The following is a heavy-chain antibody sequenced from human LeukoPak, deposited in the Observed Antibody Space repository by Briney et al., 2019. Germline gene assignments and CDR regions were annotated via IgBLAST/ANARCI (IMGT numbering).Heavy chain of an antibody. D-gene: IGHD3-10*01. Sequence: ASVKVSCKASGYTFTSYYMHWVRQAPGQGLEFMGWINTGTGNPTYAQGFTGRFVFSLDTSVSTAYLQISTLKPEDTAVYYCASFGAHSFDYWGQGTLVTVSS. CDR3: ASFGAHSFDY. V-gene: IGHV7-4-1*02. CDR1: GYTFTSYY. CDR2: INTGTGNP. J-gene: IGHJ4*02.